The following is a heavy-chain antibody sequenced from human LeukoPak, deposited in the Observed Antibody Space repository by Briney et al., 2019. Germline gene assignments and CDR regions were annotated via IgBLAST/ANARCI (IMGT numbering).Heavy chain of an antibody. CDR1: GFTSSSYA. V-gene: IGHV3-30-3*01. Sequence: PGGSLRLSCAASGFTSSSYAMHWVRQAPGKGLEWVAVISYDGSNKYYADSVKGRFTISRDNSKNTLYLQMNSLRAEDTAVYYCARASPTTVTTIYGMDVWGQGTTVTVSS. CDR2: ISYDGSNK. D-gene: IGHD4-17*01. J-gene: IGHJ6*02. CDR3: ARASPTTVTTIYGMDV.